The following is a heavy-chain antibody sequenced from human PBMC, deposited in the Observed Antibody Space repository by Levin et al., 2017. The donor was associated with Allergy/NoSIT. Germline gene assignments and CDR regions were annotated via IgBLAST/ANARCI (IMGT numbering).Heavy chain of an antibody. CDR3: ARVAGYSYGYYFDD. CDR2: IYLSGST. CDR1: GGSISSGGYS. J-gene: IGHJ4*02. V-gene: IGHV4-30-2*01. Sequence: SQTLSLTCAVSGGSISSGGYSWSWIRQPPGKGLEWIGNIYLSGSTYYNPSLKSRATISVDRSKNQFSLNLSSVTAADTAVYYCARVAGYSYGYYFDDWGQGTLVTVSS. D-gene: IGHD5-18*01.